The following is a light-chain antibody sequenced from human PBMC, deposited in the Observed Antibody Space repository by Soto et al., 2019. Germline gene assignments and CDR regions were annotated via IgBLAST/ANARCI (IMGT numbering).Light chain of an antibody. CDR1: QSVSSN. CDR2: GAS. J-gene: IGKJ4*01. V-gene: IGKV3-15*01. CDR3: QQYNNCPLT. Sequence: EIVMTQSPATLSVSPGERATLSCRASQSVSSNLAWYQQKSGQAPRLLIYGASTRATGIPARFSGSGSGTEFTLTISSLQSEDFAVYYCQQYNNCPLTFGGGTKVEIK.